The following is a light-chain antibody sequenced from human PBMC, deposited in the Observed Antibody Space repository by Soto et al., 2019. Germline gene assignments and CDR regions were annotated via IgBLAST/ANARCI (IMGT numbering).Light chain of an antibody. J-gene: IGKJ4*01. Sequence: EVVMTQSPATLSVSPGERATLSCRASRGIGSTLAWYQQKPGQTPRRLIYDTSTRATGVPARFIGSASGTEFTLTITSLQSEDFAIYYCQHYVTWPLAFGGGTRVENK. CDR2: DTS. CDR3: QHYVTWPLA. CDR1: RGIGST. V-gene: IGKV3-15*01.